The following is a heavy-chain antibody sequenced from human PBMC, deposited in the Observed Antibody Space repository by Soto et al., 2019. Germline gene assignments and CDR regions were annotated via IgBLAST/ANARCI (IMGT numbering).Heavy chain of an antibody. V-gene: IGHV1-2*02. CDR1: GYPVTAYY. J-gene: IGHJ3*02. D-gene: IGHD3-3*01. Sequence: QLHLVQSGAVVKKPGASVTVSCSASGYPVTAYYMHWVRQAPGRGLEWMGGINPATGAAKYTQTFQGRGTMTRDTSTGTVFMELGGLTSGDPAVFYCARGGGVGVAGSAAFDMWGQGTLVTVSS. CDR3: ARGGGVGVAGSAAFDM. CDR2: INPATGAA.